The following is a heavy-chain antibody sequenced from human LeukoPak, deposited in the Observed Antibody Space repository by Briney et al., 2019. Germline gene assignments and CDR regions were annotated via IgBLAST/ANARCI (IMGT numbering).Heavy chain of an antibody. J-gene: IGHJ4*02. CDR3: TGSEEKGQVAGRIFDY. V-gene: IGHV3-49*05. Sequence: NPARSLTLSCTASGFTFSDYSMSWFRQAPGKGLEWVGFIKNKAYSGTTEYAASVKGTFTISRDDSKRIAYLQMNSLKTEDTGVYFCTGSEEKGQVAGRIFDYWGQGTLVAVS. CDR1: GFTFSDYS. D-gene: IGHD6-19*01. CDR2: IKNKAYSGTT.